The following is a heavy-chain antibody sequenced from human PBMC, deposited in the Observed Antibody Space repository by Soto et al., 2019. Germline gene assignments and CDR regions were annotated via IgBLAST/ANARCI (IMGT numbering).Heavy chain of an antibody. V-gene: IGHV3-74*01. J-gene: IGHJ4*02. CDR3: VRGNPLKDY. D-gene: IGHD1-1*01. Sequence: EVQLVESGGGLVQPGGSLRLSCAASGFTFSHYWMHWFRQIPGEGLVWVSRVNADGSLTAHADSVRGRFTISRDNAKNTLLLQMNSLRVEDTAVYYCVRGNPLKDYWGQGTLVTVSS. CDR2: VNADGSLT. CDR1: GFTFSHYW.